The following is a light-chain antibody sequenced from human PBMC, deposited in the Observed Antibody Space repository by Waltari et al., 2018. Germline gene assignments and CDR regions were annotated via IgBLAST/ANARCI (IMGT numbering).Light chain of an antibody. CDR1: QSVSSY. CDR3: QQRSNPALT. V-gene: IGKV3-11*01. Sequence: EIVLTQSPATLSLSPGERATLSCRASQSVSSYLARYQQKPGQAPRLLIDDASNRATGITARFSGSGSVTDFTLTIRSLEPEDFAGYYCQQRSNPALTFGGGTKVEIK. J-gene: IGKJ4*01. CDR2: DAS.